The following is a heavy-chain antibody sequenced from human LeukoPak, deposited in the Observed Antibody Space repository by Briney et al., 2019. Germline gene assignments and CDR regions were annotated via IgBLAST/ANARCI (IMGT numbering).Heavy chain of an antibody. CDR3: ARAPKDAGYFDY. CDR2: IWYDGSNK. J-gene: IGHJ4*02. Sequence: GGSLRLSCAASGFTFSSYAMSWVRQAPGKGLEWVAVIWYDGSNKYYADSVKGRFTISRDNSKNTLYLQMNSLRAEDTAVYYCARAPKDAGYFDYWGQGTLVTVSS. D-gene: IGHD1-1*01. CDR1: GFTFSSYA. V-gene: IGHV3-33*08.